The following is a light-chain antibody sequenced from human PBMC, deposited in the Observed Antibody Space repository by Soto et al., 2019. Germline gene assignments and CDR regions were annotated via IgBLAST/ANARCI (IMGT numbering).Light chain of an antibody. CDR3: RHYNTYSPPYT. V-gene: IGKV1-5*03. Sequence: DVQMTQFPSTLSASVGDRVTITCRASQSISYWLAWYQQKPGKAPNLLLYKASSLESGVPSRFSGSGSGTEFTLTITNLQPDDFATYYCRHYNTYSPPYTFGQGTKLEIK. J-gene: IGKJ2*01. CDR2: KAS. CDR1: QSISYW.